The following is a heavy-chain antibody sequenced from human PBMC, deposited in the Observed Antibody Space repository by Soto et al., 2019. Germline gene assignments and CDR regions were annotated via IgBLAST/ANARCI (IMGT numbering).Heavy chain of an antibody. J-gene: IGHJ4*02. Sequence: SETLSLTCTVSGGSISNYYWSWIRQPPGKGLEWIAYIYYTGITTYNPSLQGRITISVDTSKNQFSLRLSSVTAADTAVYYCARVGPRTVVRGSPSFDYWGLGTLVTVSS. CDR1: GGSISNYY. CDR2: IYYTGIT. CDR3: ARVGPRTVVRGSPSFDY. V-gene: IGHV4-59*01. D-gene: IGHD3-10*01.